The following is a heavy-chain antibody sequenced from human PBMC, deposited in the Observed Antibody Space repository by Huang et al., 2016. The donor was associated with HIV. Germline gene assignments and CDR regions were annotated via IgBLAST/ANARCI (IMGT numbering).Heavy chain of an antibody. CDR3: ARQVDGFRSHFDF. V-gene: IGHV5-51*01. CDR1: GYGFSSYW. CDR2: IYPRDPET. D-gene: IGHD5-18*01. Sequence: EVLLVQSGAELKEPGESLKISCKASGYGFSSYWIGWVRQTPGKGLEWMVIIYPRDPETKYSPSFDGQVTSSADKSTRTAYLQWESLKAPDTAIYFCARQVDGFRSHFDFWGQGTLVSVSS. J-gene: IGHJ4*02.